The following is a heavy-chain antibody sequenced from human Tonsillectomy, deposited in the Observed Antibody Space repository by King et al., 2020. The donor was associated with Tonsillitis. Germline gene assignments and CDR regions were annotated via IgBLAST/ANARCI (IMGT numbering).Heavy chain of an antibody. CDR1: GGSIRSSSYY. D-gene: IGHD3-22*01. CDR3: ARLITNDYDSSGYPLGWFDP. J-gene: IGHJ5*02. CDR2: IYYSGTT. V-gene: IGHV4-39*01. Sequence: QLQESGPGLVKPSETLSLTCTVSGGSIRSSSYYWGWIRQPPGKGLEWIGNIYYSGTTYYNPSLRSRITMSVDTSKSQFSLKLSSVTAADTAVYHCARLITNDYDSSGYPLGWFDPWGQGTLVTVSS.